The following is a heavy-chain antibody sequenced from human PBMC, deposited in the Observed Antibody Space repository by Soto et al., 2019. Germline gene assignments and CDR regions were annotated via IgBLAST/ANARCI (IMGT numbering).Heavy chain of an antibody. CDR1: GFFLSDYY. CDR2: LSGTGDTA. V-gene: IGHV3-11*01. CDR3: ASGGAQIYYSAMDV. Sequence: GGSLRLSCEASGFFLSDYYMCWIRQAPGKGLEPFCCLSGTGDTASYAYSVSGWFTISRDKATSSLLHHMNNLSAVHTAVYYCASGGAQIYYSAMDVWGQGTTVTVSS. D-gene: IGHD3-3*01. J-gene: IGHJ6*02.